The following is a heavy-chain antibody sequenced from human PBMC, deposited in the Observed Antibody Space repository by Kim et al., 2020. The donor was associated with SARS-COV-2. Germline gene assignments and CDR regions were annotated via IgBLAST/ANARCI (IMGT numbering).Heavy chain of an antibody. V-gene: IGHV3-48*04. CDR2: ISSISSAGATI. J-gene: IGHJ4*02. Sequence: GGSLRLSCSASGITFSSYDMHWVRQTPGKGLEWIAYISSISSAGATIFYADSVKGRFIISRDDAKNSLYLQMNSLRAGDTAIYYCVRDFDAGWLRLKSHWGQGTLVTVSS. CDR3: VRDFDAGWLRLKSH. CDR1: GITFSSYD. D-gene: IGHD5-12*01.